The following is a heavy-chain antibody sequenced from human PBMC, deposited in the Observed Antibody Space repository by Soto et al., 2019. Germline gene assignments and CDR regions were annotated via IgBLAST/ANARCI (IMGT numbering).Heavy chain of an antibody. V-gene: IGHV1-58*01. Sequence: SVKVSCKTSGFTFSNSAVQWVRQARGQRLEWIGWIIVGSGTTNYLQNLQERITITRDKSTSTAYMELSSLRSEDTAVYYCASPNPQRGSGFLFDYWGQGTLVTVSS. CDR2: IIVGSGTT. D-gene: IGHD2-21*01. CDR1: GFTFSNSA. J-gene: IGHJ4*02. CDR3: ASPNPQRGSGFLFDY.